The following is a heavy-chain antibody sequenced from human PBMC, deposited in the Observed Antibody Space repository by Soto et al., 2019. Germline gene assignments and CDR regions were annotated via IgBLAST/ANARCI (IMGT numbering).Heavy chain of an antibody. V-gene: IGHV3-30*18. CDR3: AKDTYYHDSSGYYVFDH. D-gene: IGHD3-22*01. J-gene: IGHJ4*02. Sequence: QVQLVESGGGVVQPGRSLSLSCTASGFTFSSYGMHWVRQTPGMGLEWVAHISYDGNNEHYTDSVKGRFTISRDNSKNTVDLQMNSLRTEDTALYYCAKDTYYHDSSGYYVFDHWGQGTLVTVSS. CDR2: ISYDGNNE. CDR1: GFTFSSYG.